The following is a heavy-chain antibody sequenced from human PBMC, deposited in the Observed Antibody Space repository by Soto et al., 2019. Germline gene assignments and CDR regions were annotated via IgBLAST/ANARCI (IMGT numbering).Heavy chain of an antibody. D-gene: IGHD6-19*01. CDR1: GFTFDDYA. J-gene: IGHJ3*02. V-gene: IGHV3-9*01. CDR2: ISWNSGSI. CDR3: AKARSRGSWNAFDI. Sequence: EVQLVESGGGLVQPGRSLRLSCAASGFTFDDYAMHWVRQAPGKGLEWVSGISWNSGSIGYADSVKGRFTISRDNAKNSLVLQMKGLRAEDKAFYFWAKARSRGSWNAFDIRGPGKMVTLS.